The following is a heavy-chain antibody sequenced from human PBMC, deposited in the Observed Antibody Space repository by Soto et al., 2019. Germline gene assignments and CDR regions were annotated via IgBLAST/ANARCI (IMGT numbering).Heavy chain of an antibody. V-gene: IGHV4-61*08. CDR3: ARVSHSLDSSWLDY. D-gene: IGHD6-13*01. J-gene: IGHJ4*02. Sequence: SETLSLTCTVSGGSISSGDYYWSWIRQPPGKGLEWIGYIYYSGSTNYNPSLKSRVTISVDTSKNQFSLKLSSVTAADTAVYYCARVSHSLDSSWLDYWGQGTLVTVSS. CDR1: GGSISSGDYY. CDR2: IYYSGST.